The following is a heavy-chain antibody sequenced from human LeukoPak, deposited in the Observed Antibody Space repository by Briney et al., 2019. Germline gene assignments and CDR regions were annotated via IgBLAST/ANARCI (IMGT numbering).Heavy chain of an antibody. CDR2: IIQSGST. CDR3: GRAPADCSGGSCYRYYYYGMDV. Sequence: SETLSLTCAVYGGSFSGYYRSAIRQPPGKGREWIVEIIQSGSTNYNPSPKSRVTTSVGTSKNQFSLKLSSVTAADTAEYYCGRAPADCSGGSCYRYYYYGMDVWGKGTTVTVSS. J-gene: IGHJ6*04. CDR1: GGSFSGYY. D-gene: IGHD2-15*01. V-gene: IGHV4-34*12.